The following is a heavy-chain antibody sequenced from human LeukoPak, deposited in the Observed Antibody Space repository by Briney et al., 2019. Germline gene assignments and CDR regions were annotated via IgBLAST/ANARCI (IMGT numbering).Heavy chain of an antibody. V-gene: IGHV3-21*04. D-gene: IGHD3-22*01. CDR3: AREGSVVEFDY. CDR1: GFTFSSYS. J-gene: IGHJ4*02. CDR2: ISSSSGYI. Sequence: GGSLRLSCAASGFTFSSYSMNWVRQAPGKGLEWVSSISSSSGYISYADSVKGRFTVSRNNAKDSLFLQMDSLRVEDTAVYYCAREGSVVEFDYWGQGTLVTVSS.